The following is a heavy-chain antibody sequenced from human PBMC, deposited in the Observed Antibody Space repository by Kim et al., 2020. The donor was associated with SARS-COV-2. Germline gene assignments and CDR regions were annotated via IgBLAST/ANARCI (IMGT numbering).Heavy chain of an antibody. V-gene: IGHV3-23*01. CDR3: AKFGDKTYYYGSGSYNNWFDP. J-gene: IGHJ5*02. Sequence: GGSLRLSCAASGFTFSSYAMSWVRQAPGKGLEWVSAISGSGGSTYYADSVKGRFTISRDNSKNTLYLQMNSLRAEDTAVYYCAKFGDKTYYYGSGSYNNWFDPWGQGTLVTVSS. D-gene: IGHD3-10*01. CDR2: ISGSGGST. CDR1: GFTFSSYA.